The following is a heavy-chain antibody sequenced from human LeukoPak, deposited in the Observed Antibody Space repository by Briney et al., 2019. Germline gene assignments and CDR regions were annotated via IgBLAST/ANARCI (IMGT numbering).Heavy chain of an antibody. D-gene: IGHD3-10*02. CDR2: ISYSGST. CDR1: GRYVTTHY. Sequence: PSETLSLTCTVSGRYVTTHYCTWIRQPPGKGLEWIGYISYSGSTNYNPSLKSRVTISVDTSKNQFSLNLSSVTAADTAVYYCVYGEITYYFDYWGQGTLVTVSS. V-gene: IGHV4-59*02. J-gene: IGHJ4*02. CDR3: VYGEITYYFDY.